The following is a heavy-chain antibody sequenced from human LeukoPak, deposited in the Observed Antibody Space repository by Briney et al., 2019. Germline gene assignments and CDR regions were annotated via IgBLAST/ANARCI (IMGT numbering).Heavy chain of an antibody. D-gene: IGHD5-24*01. CDR2: ISSRSSYI. CDR1: GFTFSSYS. Sequence: GGSLRLSCAASGFTFSSYSMNWVRQAPGKGPEWVSSISSRSSYIYYADSVKGRFTISRDNAQNSLYLHMNSLRAEDTAVYYCARVGTRMVTIVAPYYMDVWGKGTTVTVSS. V-gene: IGHV3-21*01. CDR3: ARVGTRMVTIVAPYYMDV. J-gene: IGHJ6*03.